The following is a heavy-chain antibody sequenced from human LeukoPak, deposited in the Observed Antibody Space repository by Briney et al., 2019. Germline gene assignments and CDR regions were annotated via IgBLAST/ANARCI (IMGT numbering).Heavy chain of an antibody. J-gene: IGHJ4*02. CDR2: INSDGSWT. Sequence: QPGGSLRLSCAASGNYWMHWVRQVPGKGLVWVSHINSDGSWTSYADSVKGRFTISKDNAKNTVCPQMNSLRAEDTAVYYCVSFYETYWGRGTLVTVSS. V-gene: IGHV3-74*01. CDR3: VSFYETY. CDR1: GNYW. D-gene: IGHD2/OR15-2a*01.